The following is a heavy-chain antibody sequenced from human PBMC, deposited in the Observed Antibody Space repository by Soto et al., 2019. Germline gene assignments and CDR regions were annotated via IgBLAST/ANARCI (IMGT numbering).Heavy chain of an antibody. V-gene: IGHV3-23*01. D-gene: IGHD2-21*01. CDR2: IGNSGDGT. Sequence: LRLSCAASGFTFSGYTMNWVRQAPGKGLEWVAVIGNSGDGTHYADSVKGRFTISRDNSKNTLYLQMESLRAEDTAVYYCVKDVWDYWGQGVLVTVSS. J-gene: IGHJ4*02. CDR3: VKDVWDY. CDR1: GFTFSGYT.